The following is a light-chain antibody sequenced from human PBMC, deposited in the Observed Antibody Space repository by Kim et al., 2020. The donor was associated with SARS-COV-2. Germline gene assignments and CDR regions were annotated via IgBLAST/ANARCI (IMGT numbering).Light chain of an antibody. Sequence: VSPEQTACIHCSGDKLGGKYASWYQQKPGKSPVLVIYQDRKRPAGIPERFSGSNSGNTATMAISGSHAMDEADYYCQAWDSSTAVFGGGTQLTVL. CDR2: QDR. V-gene: IGLV3-1*01. CDR1: KLGGKY. CDR3: QAWDSSTAV. J-gene: IGLJ2*01.